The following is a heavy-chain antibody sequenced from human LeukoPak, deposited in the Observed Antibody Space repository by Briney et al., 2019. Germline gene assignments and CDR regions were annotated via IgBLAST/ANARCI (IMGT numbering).Heavy chain of an antibody. CDR1: GGTFSYA. CDR3: ARLGVGYDIQHWFDP. Sequence: SVKVTCKASGGTFSYAISWVRQAPGQGPEWMGGIIPIFGTADYAQQFQGRVTMTTDESRSTAYMELSSLRSDDTAVYYCARLGVGYDIQHWFDPWGQGTLVTVSS. V-gene: IGHV1-69*05. D-gene: IGHD3-9*01. J-gene: IGHJ5*02. CDR2: IIPIFGTA.